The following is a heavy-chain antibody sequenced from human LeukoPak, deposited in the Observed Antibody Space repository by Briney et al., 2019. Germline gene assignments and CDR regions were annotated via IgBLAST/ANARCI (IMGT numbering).Heavy chain of an antibody. CDR2: IYYSGST. CDR3: ARDRRAPYYGFRSGYIDHYYMDV. V-gene: IGHV4-39*02. CDR1: GGSISSSSYY. Sequence: SETLSLTCTVSGGSISSSSYYWGWIRQPPGKGLEWIGSIYYSGSTYYNPSLKSRVTISVDTSKNQFSLKLSSVTAADTAVYYCARDRRAPYYGFRSGYIDHYYMDVWGKGTTVTVSS. D-gene: IGHD3-3*01. J-gene: IGHJ6*03.